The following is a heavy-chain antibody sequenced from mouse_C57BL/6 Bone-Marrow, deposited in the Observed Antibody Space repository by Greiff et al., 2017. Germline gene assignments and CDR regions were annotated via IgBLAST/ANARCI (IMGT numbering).Heavy chain of an antibody. CDR1: GYTFTSYW. Sequence: VKLQQPGAELVMPGASVKLSCTASGYTFTSYWMHWVKQRPGQGLEWIGEIDPSDSYTNYNQKFKGKSTLTVDTSSSTAYMLLSSLTSEDSAVYYCAREGNFYFDYWGQGTTLTVSS. V-gene: IGHV1-69*01. J-gene: IGHJ2*01. D-gene: IGHD2-1*01. CDR2: IDPSDSYT. CDR3: AREGNFYFDY.